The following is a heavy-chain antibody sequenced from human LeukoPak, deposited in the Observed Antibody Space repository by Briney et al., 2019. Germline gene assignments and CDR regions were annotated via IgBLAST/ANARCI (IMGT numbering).Heavy chain of an antibody. D-gene: IGHD6-19*01. CDR1: LFTLSSYI. CDR2: VISSSSYI. V-gene: IGHV3-21*01. J-gene: IGHJ3*02. Sequence: RGSLRLSCAPSLFTLSSYIINWVRPAPGKGLGWVSSVISSSSYIYYADSVKGRFTISRDNAKNSLYLQMNSMRAEDTAVYYCARGLRSSGWFGAFDIWGRGTMVTVSS. CDR3: ARGLRSSGWFGAFDI.